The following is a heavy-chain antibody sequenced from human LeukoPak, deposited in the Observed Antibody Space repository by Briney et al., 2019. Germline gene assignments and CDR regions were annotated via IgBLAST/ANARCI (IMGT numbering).Heavy chain of an antibody. V-gene: IGHV1-8*01. D-gene: IGHD3-10*01. CDR3: ARGFWGFGEHGDY. Sequence: ASVKVSCKAPGYTFTSYDINWVRQATGHGLEWMGWMNPNSGNTGYAQKFQGRVTMTRNTSISTAYMELSSLRSEDTAVYYCARGFWGFGEHGDYWGQGTLVTVSS. CDR1: GYTFTSYD. J-gene: IGHJ4*02. CDR2: MNPNSGNT.